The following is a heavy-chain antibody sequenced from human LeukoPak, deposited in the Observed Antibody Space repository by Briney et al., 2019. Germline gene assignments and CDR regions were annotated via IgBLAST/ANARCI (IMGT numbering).Heavy chain of an antibody. J-gene: IGHJ4*02. CDR3: AKDRGRYGFWSGCDY. CDR2: IRYDGSDK. Sequence: PGGSLRLSCAASGFTFNNYGIHWVRQAPGKGLEWVAFIRYDGSDKYYADSVKGRFTISRDSSKNTLSLQMNSLRAEDTAVYYCAKDRGRYGFWSGCDYWGQGTLFTVSS. D-gene: IGHD3-3*01. V-gene: IGHV3-30*02. CDR1: GFTFNNYG.